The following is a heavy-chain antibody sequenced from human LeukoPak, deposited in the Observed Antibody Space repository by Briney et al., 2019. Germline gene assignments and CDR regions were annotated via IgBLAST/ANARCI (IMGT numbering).Heavy chain of an antibody. D-gene: IGHD5-12*01. Sequence: PGGSLRLSCAASGFTFSSHWIHWVRHAPGKGLVWVSGINRDGSSTSYADSVKGRFTISRDNAKNTLYLQMNSLRAEDTAVYYCARGSGNEPFDYWSQGTLVTVSS. CDR1: GFTFSSHW. J-gene: IGHJ4*02. CDR3: ARGSGNEPFDY. V-gene: IGHV3-74*01. CDR2: INRDGSST.